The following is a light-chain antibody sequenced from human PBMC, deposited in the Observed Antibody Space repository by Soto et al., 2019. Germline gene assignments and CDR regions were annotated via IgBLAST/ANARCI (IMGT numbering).Light chain of an antibody. CDR2: DVN. Sequence: QSALTQPRSVSGSPGQSVTISCSGTSSNVGGYEYVSWYQQHPGKAPTFMIYDVNKRPSGVPDRFSGSKSGNTASLTISGLQAEDEADYYCFSYAANSAGVFGGGTKVTVL. CDR3: FSYAANSAGV. V-gene: IGLV2-11*01. J-gene: IGLJ2*01. CDR1: SSNVGGYEY.